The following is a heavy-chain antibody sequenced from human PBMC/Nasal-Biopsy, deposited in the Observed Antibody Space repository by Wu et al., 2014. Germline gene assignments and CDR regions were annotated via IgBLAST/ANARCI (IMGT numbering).Heavy chain of an antibody. J-gene: IGHJ6*02. CDR2: IAWDGDK. Sequence: LVKPTQTLTLTCSFAGFSLNTNGMCVTWIRQSPGKALEWLALIAWDGDKYYSTSLKTRLAISRDASQNQVVFTMTNMDPLDTATYFCARSKGYNYYYDVDVWGPGITVTVSS. CDR3: ARSKGYNYYYDVDV. CDR1: GFSLNTNGMC. V-gene: IGHV2-70*01.